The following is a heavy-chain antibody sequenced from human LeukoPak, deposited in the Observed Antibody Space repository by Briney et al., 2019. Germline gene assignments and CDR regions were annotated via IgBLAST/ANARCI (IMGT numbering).Heavy chain of an antibody. J-gene: IGHJ3*02. CDR1: GGSITTYH. Sequence: SETLSLTCSVSGGSITTYHWSWIRQPPGKGLEWIGYFYSSEANDYSPSLKSRVTLSLDTSKKQFSLKLSSVTAADTAVYFCFVSWIFPGAFDIWGQGTMIVVSS. D-gene: IGHD2-2*03. CDR3: FVSWIFPGAFDI. V-gene: IGHV4-4*09. CDR2: FYSSEAN.